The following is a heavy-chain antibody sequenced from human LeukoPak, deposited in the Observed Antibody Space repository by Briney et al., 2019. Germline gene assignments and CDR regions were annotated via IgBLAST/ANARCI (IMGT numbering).Heavy chain of an antibody. V-gene: IGHV3-23*01. CDR1: GFTSTSDA. D-gene: IGHD6-19*01. Sequence: GGSLRLSCVASGFTSTSDAMNWVRQAPGKGLEWVSSTVSRGTTQYADSVKGRFTVSRDTSKNTLYLQMNSLRADDTAVYYCAKCSTSAYTTGWCNWIDPWGQGTLVTVSS. CDR2: TVSRGTT. J-gene: IGHJ5*02. CDR3: AKCSTSAYTTGWCNWIDP.